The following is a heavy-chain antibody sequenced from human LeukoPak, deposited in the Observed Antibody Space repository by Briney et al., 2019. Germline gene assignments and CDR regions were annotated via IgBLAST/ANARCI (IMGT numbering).Heavy chain of an antibody. D-gene: IGHD6-19*01. CDR3: ARAPNSAWHNFDC. J-gene: IGHJ4*02. CDR1: GGSINRSPYY. Sequence: SETLSLTCTVSGGSINRSPYYWGWIRQPPGKGLEWIGNIYYTGPTYDNPSLKSRITLSVDTSQNQFSLKMTSVTAADTAVYYCARAPNSAWHNFDCWGQGTLVIVSS. CDR2: IYYTGPT. V-gene: IGHV4-39*01.